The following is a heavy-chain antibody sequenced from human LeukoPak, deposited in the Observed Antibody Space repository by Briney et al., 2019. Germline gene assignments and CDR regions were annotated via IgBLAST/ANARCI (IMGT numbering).Heavy chain of an antibody. CDR2: IYHSGST. V-gene: IGHV4-38-2*02. D-gene: IGHD3-16*01. Sequence: PSETLSLTCTVSGYSISSGYYWGWIRQPPGKGLEWIGSIYHSGSTYYNPSLKSRVTISVDTSKNQFSLKLSSVTAADTAVYYCASWGFDYWGQGTLVTVSS. J-gene: IGHJ4*02. CDR3: ASWGFDY. CDR1: GYSISSGYY.